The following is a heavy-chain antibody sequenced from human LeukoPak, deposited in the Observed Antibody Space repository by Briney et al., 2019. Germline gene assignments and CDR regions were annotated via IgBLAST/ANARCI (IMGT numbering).Heavy chain of an antibody. D-gene: IGHD5-12*01. CDR3: ARLRWLQSGY. Sequence: ASVKVSCKASGGTFSSYAISWVRQAPGQGLEWMGRITPILGIANHAQKFQGRVTITADKSTSTAYMELSSLRSEDTAVYYCARLRWLQSGYWGQGTLVTVSS. V-gene: IGHV1-69*04. CDR1: GGTFSSYA. CDR2: ITPILGIA. J-gene: IGHJ4*02.